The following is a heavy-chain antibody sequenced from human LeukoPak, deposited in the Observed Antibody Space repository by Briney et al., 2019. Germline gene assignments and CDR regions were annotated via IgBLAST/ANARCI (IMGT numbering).Heavy chain of an antibody. D-gene: IGHD6-13*01. J-gene: IGHJ4*02. CDR2: INIEGSST. CDR3: VRVTAQLAFDY. Sequence: GGSLRLSCAASGFTFRSYRMHWVRQAPGKGLVWVSRINIEGSSTSYADSVKGRFTISRDNAKNTLYLQMNSLRAEDTAVYYCVRVTAQLAFDYWGQGTLATVSS. CDR1: GFTFRSYR. V-gene: IGHV3-74*01.